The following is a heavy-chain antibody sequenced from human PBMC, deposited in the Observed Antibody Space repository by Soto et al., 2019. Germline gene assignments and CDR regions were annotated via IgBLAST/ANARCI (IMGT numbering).Heavy chain of an antibody. CDR3: ARLNDIAAAGDYYYGMDV. J-gene: IGHJ6*02. CDR1: GYSFTSYW. V-gene: IGHV5-10-1*01. CDR2: IDPSDSYT. D-gene: IGHD6-13*01. Sequence: GESLNISCKGSGYSFTSYWISWVRQMPGKGLEWMGRIDPSDSYTNYSPSFQGHVTISADKSISTAYLQWSSLKASDTAMYYCARLNDIAAAGDYYYGMDVWGQGTTVTVSS.